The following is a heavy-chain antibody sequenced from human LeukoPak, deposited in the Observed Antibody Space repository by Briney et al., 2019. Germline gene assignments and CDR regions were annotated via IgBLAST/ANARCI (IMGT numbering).Heavy chain of an antibody. CDR3: ARSVVGAPSYFDY. CDR1: GFTFSSYG. J-gene: IGHJ4*02. CDR2: IWYDGSNK. D-gene: IGHD2-15*01. Sequence: GGSLRLSCAASGFTFSSYGMHWVRLAPGKGLEWVAVIWYDGSNKYYADSVKGRFTISRDNSKNTLYLQMNSLRAEDTAVYYCARSVVGAPSYFDYWGQGTLVTASS. V-gene: IGHV3-33*01.